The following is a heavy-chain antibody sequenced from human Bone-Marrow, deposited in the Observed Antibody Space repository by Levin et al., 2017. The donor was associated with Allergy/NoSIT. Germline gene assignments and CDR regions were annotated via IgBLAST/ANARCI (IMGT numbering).Heavy chain of an antibody. J-gene: IGHJ4*01. V-gene: IGHV3-20*04. Sequence: RLSWEDEGGTGEEEGRRGGGEGAGKGWEWFFLLPFPFFPPFSSSSFKGRFTISRDNAKNSLYLQMNSLRAEDTALYYCARTSYSGSFRVGYFDFWGHGTLVTVSS. CDR1: GGTGEEEG. CDR2: LPFPFFPP. D-gene: IGHD3-10*01. CDR3: ARTSYSGSFRVGYFDF.